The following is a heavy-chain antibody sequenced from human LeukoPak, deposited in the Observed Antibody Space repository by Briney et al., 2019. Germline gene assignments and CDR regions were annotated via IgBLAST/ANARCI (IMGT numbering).Heavy chain of an antibody. D-gene: IGHD4-17*01. CDR2: IYSDGST. Sequence: GGSLRLSCAASGFSVSNYYMSWVRQAPGKGPEWVSVIYSDGSTFYADSVKGRFIISRDNSKNTLYLQLNSLRGEDTAVYYCASQTTVKYYFDYWGQGTLVTVSS. J-gene: IGHJ4*02. CDR1: GFSVSNYY. CDR3: ASQTTVKYYFDY. V-gene: IGHV3-66*04.